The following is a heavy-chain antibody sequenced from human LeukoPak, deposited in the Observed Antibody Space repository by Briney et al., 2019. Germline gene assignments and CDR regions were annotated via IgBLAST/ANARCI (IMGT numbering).Heavy chain of an antibody. CDR2: INPSGGNT. CDR1: GYTFTNYY. D-gene: IGHD5-24*01. Sequence: ASVKLSCKASGYTFTNYYIHWVRQAPAQGLEWMRLINPSGGNTNYAQNFQGRVTMTRDTFTSTVYMGLSSLRSEDTAVYYCARVRDGYNDAYDIWGQGTMVSVSS. CDR3: ARVRDGYNDAYDI. J-gene: IGHJ3*02. V-gene: IGHV1-46*01.